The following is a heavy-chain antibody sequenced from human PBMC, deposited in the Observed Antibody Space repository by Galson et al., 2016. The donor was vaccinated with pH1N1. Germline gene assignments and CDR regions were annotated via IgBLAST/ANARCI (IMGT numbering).Heavy chain of an antibody. CDR3: ARDLARQHDY. CDR1: GYTFSDYD. V-gene: IGHV1-8*03. Sequence: SVKVSCKASGYTFSDYDINWVRQASGQGLEWMGWIRPKSGNTGYAQRFQGRVIITSDTSTNTVSMELSSLKSDDTAVYSCARDLARQHDYWGQGTLVTVSS. J-gene: IGHJ4*02. CDR2: IRPKSGNT.